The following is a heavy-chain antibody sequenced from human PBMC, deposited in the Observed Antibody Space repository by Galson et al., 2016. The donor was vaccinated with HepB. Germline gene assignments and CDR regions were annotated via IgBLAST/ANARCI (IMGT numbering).Heavy chain of an antibody. CDR1: GYTFTNYG. V-gene: IGHV1-18*01. D-gene: IGHD1-26*01. CDR2: VSAYSGNT. Sequence: SVKVSCKASGYTFTNYGISWVRQAPGQGLEWVGWVSAYSGNTNYAQKLQGRVTMTTDTYTSTGYMELRSLRSDDTAMYYCARLKWELLEDYWGQGTLVTVSS. CDR3: ARLKWELLEDY. J-gene: IGHJ4*02.